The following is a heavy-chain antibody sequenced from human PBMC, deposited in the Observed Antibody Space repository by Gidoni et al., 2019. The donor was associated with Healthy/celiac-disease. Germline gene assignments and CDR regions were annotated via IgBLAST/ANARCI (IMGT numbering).Heavy chain of an antibody. CDR3: ARTLYCSGGYCVYLDY. CDR2: IDWDDDK. CDR1: GLPLRTSGMC. V-gene: IGHV2-70*15. J-gene: IGHJ4*02. Sequence: QVTLRESGSALVNPTHTLVLTSTSSGLPLRTSGMCVSWLRQSPGKALEWLARIDWDDDKYYSTSLKTKLTISKDTSRNQVVLRMTNMDRVEAVAYYCARTLYCSGGYCVYLDYWGQGTLVTVSS. D-gene: IGHD2-15*01.